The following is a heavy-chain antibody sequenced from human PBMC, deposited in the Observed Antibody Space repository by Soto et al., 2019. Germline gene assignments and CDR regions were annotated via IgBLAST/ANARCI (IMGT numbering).Heavy chain of an antibody. CDR1: GFTFSSYG. V-gene: IGHV3-33*01. J-gene: IGHJ3*02. CDR2: IWYDGSNK. Sequence: QVQLVESGGGVVQPGRSLRLSCAASGFTFSSYGMHWVRQAPGKGLEWVAVIWYDGSNKYYADSVKGRFTISRDNSKNTRYLQRNSLRAEDTAVYYCARDSGYSIIADAFDIWGQGTMVTVSS. CDR3: ARDSGYSIIADAFDI. D-gene: IGHD6-13*01.